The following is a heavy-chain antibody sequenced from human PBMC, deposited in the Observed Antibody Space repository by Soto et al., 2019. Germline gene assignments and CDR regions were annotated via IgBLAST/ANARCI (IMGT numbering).Heavy chain of an antibody. CDR1: GFTFSSYW. CDR3: ARAQWLADDAFDI. D-gene: IGHD6-19*01. CDR2: IKGDGSGT. V-gene: IGHV3-74*01. J-gene: IGHJ3*02. Sequence: PGGSLRLSCAASGFTFSSYWMHWVRQAPGKGLVWVSRIKGDGSGTNYADSVKGRFTISRDNAKNTLYLQMNSLRPEDTAVYYCARAQWLADDAFDIWGHGTMVTVSS.